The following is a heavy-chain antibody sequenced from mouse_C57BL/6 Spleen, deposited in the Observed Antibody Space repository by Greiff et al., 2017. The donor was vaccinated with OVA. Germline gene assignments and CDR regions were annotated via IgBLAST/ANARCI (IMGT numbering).Heavy chain of an antibody. CDR1: GYTFTDYY. CDR2: INPNNGGT. V-gene: IGHV1-26*01. D-gene: IGHD2-4*01. CDR3: ARLYYDYLFDY. J-gene: IGHJ2*01. Sequence: VQLQQSGPELVKPGASVKISCKASGYTFTDYYMNWVKQSHGKSLEWIGDINPNNGGTSYNQKFKGKATLTVDKSSSTAYMELRSLTSEDSAVYYCARLYYDYLFDYWGQGTTLTVSS.